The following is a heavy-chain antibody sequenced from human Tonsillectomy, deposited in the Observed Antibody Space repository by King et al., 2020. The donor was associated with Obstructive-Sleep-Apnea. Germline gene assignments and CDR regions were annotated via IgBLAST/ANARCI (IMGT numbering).Heavy chain of an antibody. V-gene: IGHV3-30-3*01. CDR3: ARDLIVTTGTFDY. J-gene: IGHJ4*02. D-gene: IGHD5-12*01. CDR1: GFTFSSYD. CDR2: ISYDGSRK. Sequence: VQLVESGGGVVQPGRSLRLSCAASGFTFSSYDMHWVRQAPGKGLEWVTVISYDGSRKYYADSVKGRFTISRDNSKNTLYVQMNSLRGEDTAVYYCARDLIVTTGTFDYWGQETRVTVSS.